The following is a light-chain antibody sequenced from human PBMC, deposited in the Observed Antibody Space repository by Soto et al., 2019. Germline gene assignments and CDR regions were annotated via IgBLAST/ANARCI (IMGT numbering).Light chain of an antibody. Sequence: DIVLTQSPVTLSLSPGDRATLSCRASETVSSHLLWYQQKPGQDPRLLIYDASERATGIPARFSGSGSETDFTLTISSLGPEDFGVYYCLHRMNWPLTFGQGTRLEIK. CDR2: DAS. J-gene: IGKJ5*01. V-gene: IGKV3-11*01. CDR1: ETVSSH. CDR3: LHRMNWPLT.